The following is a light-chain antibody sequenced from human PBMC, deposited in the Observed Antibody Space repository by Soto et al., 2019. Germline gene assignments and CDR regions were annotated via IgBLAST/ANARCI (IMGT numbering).Light chain of an antibody. CDR2: GAS. J-gene: IGKJ4*01. CDR1: QRVGNN. V-gene: IGKV3-15*01. CDR3: QQSKTWPLT. Sequence: IQVTQDPGTLSLSPGERTTLSCRAAQRVGNNLAWYQQKPGQEPRLLMYGASTRATDRPGRFSGSGSATDFTLAISSRQPEDFAVYYCQQSKTWPLTFGGGTKVEIK.